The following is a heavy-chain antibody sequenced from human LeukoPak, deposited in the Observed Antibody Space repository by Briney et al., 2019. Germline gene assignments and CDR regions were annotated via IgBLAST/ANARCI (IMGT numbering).Heavy chain of an antibody. J-gene: IGHJ6*02. D-gene: IGHD3-10*01. CDR2: IYYSGST. Sequence: PSETLSLTCTVSGGSISSSSYYWGWIRQPPGKGLEWIGSIYYSGSTYYNPSLKSRVTMSIDTSKNHFSLRLSSVTAADTAVYYCARHYGSGSYYFYGMDVWGQGTTVTVSS. V-gene: IGHV4-39*01. CDR1: GGSISSSSYY. CDR3: ARHYGSGSYYFYGMDV.